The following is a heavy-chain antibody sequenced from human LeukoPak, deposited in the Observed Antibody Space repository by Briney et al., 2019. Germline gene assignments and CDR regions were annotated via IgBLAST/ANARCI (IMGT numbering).Heavy chain of an antibody. CDR1: GGSISSGGYY. J-gene: IGHJ6*02. CDR3: ATGTVTGYYYGMDV. V-gene: IGHV4-61*08. Sequence: TLSLTCTVSGGSISSGGYYWSWIRQPPGKGLEWIGYIYYSGSTNYNPSLKSRVTISVDTSKNQFSLKLSSVTAADTAVYYCATGTVTGYYYGMDVWGQGTTVTVSS. CDR2: IYYSGST. D-gene: IGHD4-17*01.